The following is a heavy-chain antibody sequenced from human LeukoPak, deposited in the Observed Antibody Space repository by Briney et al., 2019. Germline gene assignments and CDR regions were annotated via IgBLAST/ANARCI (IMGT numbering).Heavy chain of an antibody. CDR1: GYTFTSYG. V-gene: IGHV1-18*01. Sequence: ASVKVSCKASGYTFTSYGISWVRQAPGQGLEWMGWISAYNGNTNYAQKFQGRVTMTRDTSISTAYMELSRLRSDDTAVYYCARDPGSGYSFLYYFDYWGQGTLVTVSS. CDR3: ARDPGSGYSFLYYFDY. J-gene: IGHJ4*02. D-gene: IGHD5-18*01. CDR2: ISAYNGNT.